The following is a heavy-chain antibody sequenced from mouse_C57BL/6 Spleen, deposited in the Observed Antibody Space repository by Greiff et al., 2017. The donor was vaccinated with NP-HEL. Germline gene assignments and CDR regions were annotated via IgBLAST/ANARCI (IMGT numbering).Heavy chain of an antibody. Sequence: DVKLQESGAELVKPGASVKLSCTASGFNIKDYYMHWVKQRTEQGLEWIGRIDPEDGETKYAPKFQGKATITADTSSNTAYLQLSSLTSKDTAVYYCVPYYYGSDWYFDVWGTGTTVTVSS. D-gene: IGHD1-1*01. CDR1: GFNIKDYY. CDR2: IDPEDGET. CDR3: VPYYYGSDWYFDV. V-gene: IGHV14-2*01. J-gene: IGHJ1*03.